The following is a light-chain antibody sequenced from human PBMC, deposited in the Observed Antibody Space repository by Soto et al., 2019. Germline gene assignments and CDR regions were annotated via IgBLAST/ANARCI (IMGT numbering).Light chain of an antibody. CDR3: QQYGRSPPWT. CDR1: QSVSSSY. CDR2: GAS. Sequence: EIVLTQSPGTLSLSPGERATLSCRASQSVSSSYLAWYQQKPGQAPRLRIYGASSRATGIPDRCSGSGSGTDFTLTISRLEPEDFAVYYCQQYGRSPPWTVGQGTKVDIK. J-gene: IGKJ1*01. V-gene: IGKV3-20*01.